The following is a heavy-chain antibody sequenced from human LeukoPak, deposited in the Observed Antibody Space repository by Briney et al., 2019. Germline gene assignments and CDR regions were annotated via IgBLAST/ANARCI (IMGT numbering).Heavy chain of an antibody. V-gene: IGHV1-18*01. Sequence: ASVKVSCKAAGGTLSGYGISWVRQAPGQGLEWMGWISAYNGNTNYAQKLQGRVTMTTDTSTSTAYMELRSLRSDDTAVYYCASHVDTAMALFDYWGQGTLVTVSS. CDR2: ISAYNGNT. CDR3: ASHVDTAMALFDY. J-gene: IGHJ4*02. CDR1: GGTLSGYG. D-gene: IGHD5-18*01.